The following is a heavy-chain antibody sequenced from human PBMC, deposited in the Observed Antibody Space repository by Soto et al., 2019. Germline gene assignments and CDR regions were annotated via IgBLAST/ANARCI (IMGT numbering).Heavy chain of an antibody. CDR1: AYTFTSYD. J-gene: IGHJ4*02. CDR3: ARVSYRYCSGGSCPSVY. CDR2: MNPNSGNT. Sequence: GXSGKVSCEASAYTFTSYDINWVRQATGQGLEWMGWMNPNSGNTGYAQKFQGRATMTRNTSISTAYMELSSLRSEDTAVYYCARVSYRYCSGGSCPSVYWGQGTLVTVSS. V-gene: IGHV1-8*01. D-gene: IGHD2-15*01.